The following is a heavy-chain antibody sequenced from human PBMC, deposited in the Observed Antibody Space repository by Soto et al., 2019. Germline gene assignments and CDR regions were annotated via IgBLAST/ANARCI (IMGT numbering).Heavy chain of an antibody. V-gene: IGHV4-34*01. CDR3: ERGRVGHDYGDYYYYYGMDV. J-gene: IGHJ6*02. CDR2: INHSGST. Sequence: SETLSLTCAVYGGSFSGYYWSWIRQPPGKGLEWIGEINHSGSTNYNPSLKSRVTISVDTSKNQFSLKLSSVTAADTAVYYCERGRVGHDYGDYYYYYGMDVWGQGTTVTVSS. CDR1: GGSFSGYY. D-gene: IGHD4-17*01.